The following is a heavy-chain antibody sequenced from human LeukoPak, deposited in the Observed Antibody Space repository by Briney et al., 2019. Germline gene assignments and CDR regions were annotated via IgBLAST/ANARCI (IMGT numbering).Heavy chain of an antibody. CDR2: IIPILGIA. D-gene: IGHD2-2*01. Sequence: SVKVSCKASGGTFSSYAISWVRQAPGQGLEWMGRIIPILGIANYAQKFQGRATITADKSTSTAYMELSSLRSEDTAVYYCARDGCSSTSCYEYYYGMDVWGQGTTVTVSS. J-gene: IGHJ6*02. CDR3: ARDGCSSTSCYEYYYGMDV. V-gene: IGHV1-69*04. CDR1: GGTFSSYA.